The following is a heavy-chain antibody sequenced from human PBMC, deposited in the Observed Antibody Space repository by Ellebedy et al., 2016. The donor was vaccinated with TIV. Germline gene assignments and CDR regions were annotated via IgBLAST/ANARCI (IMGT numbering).Heavy chain of an antibody. CDR3: ARDPDYGDPNWFDP. CDR1: GFTFSSYW. CDR2: INSDGSST. V-gene: IGHV3-74*01. J-gene: IGHJ5*02. Sequence: GESLKISXAASGFTFSSYWMHWVRQAPGKGLVWVSRINSDGSSTSYADSVKGRFTISRDNAKNTLYLQMNSLRAEDTAVYYCARDPDYGDPNWFDPWGQGTLITVSS. D-gene: IGHD4-17*01.